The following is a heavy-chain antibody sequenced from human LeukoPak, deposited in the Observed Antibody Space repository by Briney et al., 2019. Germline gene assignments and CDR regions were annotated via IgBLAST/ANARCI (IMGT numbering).Heavy chain of an antibody. D-gene: IGHD2-2*01. V-gene: IGHV3-15*01. J-gene: IGHJ4*02. CDR1: GFTFSNAW. Sequence: GGSLRLSCAASGFTFSNAWMSWVRQAPGKGLEWVGRIKSKTDGGTTDYAAPVKGRFTISRDDSKNTLYLQMNSLKTEDTAVYYCTTAPTIYCSSTSCHPFDYWGQGTLVTVSS. CDR3: TTAPTIYCSSTSCHPFDY. CDR2: IKSKTDGGTT.